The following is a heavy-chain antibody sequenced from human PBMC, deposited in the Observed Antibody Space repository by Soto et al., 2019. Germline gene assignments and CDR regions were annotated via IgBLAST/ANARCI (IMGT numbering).Heavy chain of an antibody. CDR1: GFTFTNYA. D-gene: IGHD6-19*01. Sequence: EVQLLESGGGLVQPGGSLRLSCTASGFTFTNYAMTWVRQAPGKGLEWVSTITGNGGGTYYADSVKGRFPISRDNSKNTLYLQMPNLRADDTAVYYCAKEMVASTVADFFDYWGQGTLVTVSS. V-gene: IGHV3-23*01. J-gene: IGHJ4*02. CDR2: ITGNGGGT. CDR3: AKEMVASTVADFFDY.